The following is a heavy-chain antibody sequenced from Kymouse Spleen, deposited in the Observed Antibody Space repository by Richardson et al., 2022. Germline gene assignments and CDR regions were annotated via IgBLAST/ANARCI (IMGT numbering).Heavy chain of an antibody. CDR2: ISYDGSNK. J-gene: IGHJ6*02. CDR1: GFTFSSYG. CDR3: AKDRDYYGSGSYNYYYGMDV. D-gene: IGHD3-10*01. Sequence: QVQLVESGGGVVQPGRSLRLSCAASGFTFSSYGMHWVRQAPGKGLEWVAVISYDGSNKYYADSVKGRFTISRDNSKNTLYLQMNSLRAEDTAVYYCAKDRDYYGSGSYNYYYGMDVWGQGTTVTVSS. V-gene: IGHV3-30*18.